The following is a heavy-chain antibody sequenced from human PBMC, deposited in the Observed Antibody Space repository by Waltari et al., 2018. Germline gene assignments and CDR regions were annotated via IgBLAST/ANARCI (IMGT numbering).Heavy chain of an antibody. V-gene: IGHV4-59*01. Sequence: QVQLQESGPGLGTPSETLSLNCAVSGVSIRSYSCSWIRQPPGKGLEWVGYIFDGGSTRYNPSLKSRVTISVDTSKNDFSLNLRSVTSADTAVYFCARGRATDGSYAYFDYWGQGRLVTVSS. CDR1: GVSIRSYS. CDR3: ARGRATDGSYAYFDY. CDR2: IFDGGST. D-gene: IGHD3-16*01. J-gene: IGHJ4*02.